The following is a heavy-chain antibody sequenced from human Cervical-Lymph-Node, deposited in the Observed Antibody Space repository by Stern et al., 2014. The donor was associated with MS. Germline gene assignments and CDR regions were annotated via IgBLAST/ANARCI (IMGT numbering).Heavy chain of an antibody. CDR1: GYTFTSYY. V-gene: IGHV1-46*01. D-gene: IGHD1-14*01. J-gene: IGHJ3*02. CDR2: INPSGGST. CDR3: ARDRFKGITTPDAFDI. Sequence: QVQLVESGAEVKKPGASVKVSCKASGYTFTSYYMHWVRQAPGQGLEWMGIINPSGGSTSYAQKFQGRVTMTRDTSTSTVYMELSSLRSEDTAVYYCARDRFKGITTPDAFDIWGQGTMVTVSS.